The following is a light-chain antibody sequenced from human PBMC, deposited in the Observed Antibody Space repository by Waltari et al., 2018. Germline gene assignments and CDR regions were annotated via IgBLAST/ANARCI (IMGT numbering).Light chain of an antibody. CDR2: GAS. CDR1: QSVSSN. CDR3: QQSFSSPWT. J-gene: IGKJ1*01. Sequence: EIVMTQSPATLSVSPGERATLSCRASQSVSSNLAWYQQKPGQAPRLLIYGASTRATGIPAGLSGSGSGTEFTLTVSSLQPEDFTTYCCQQSFSSPWTFGPGTQV. V-gene: IGKV3-15*01.